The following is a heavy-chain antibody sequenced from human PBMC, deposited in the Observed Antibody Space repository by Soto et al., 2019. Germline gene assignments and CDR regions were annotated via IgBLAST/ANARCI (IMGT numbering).Heavy chain of an antibody. Sequence: SETLSLTCTVSGGSISSSSYYWGWIRQPPGKGLEWIGSIYYSGSTYYNPSLKSRVTISVDTSKNQFSLKLSSVTAADTAVYYCARHSAVAGEDGLDYWGQGTLVTVSS. J-gene: IGHJ4*02. CDR1: GGSISSSSYY. CDR2: IYYSGST. D-gene: IGHD6-19*01. CDR3: ARHSAVAGEDGLDY. V-gene: IGHV4-39*01.